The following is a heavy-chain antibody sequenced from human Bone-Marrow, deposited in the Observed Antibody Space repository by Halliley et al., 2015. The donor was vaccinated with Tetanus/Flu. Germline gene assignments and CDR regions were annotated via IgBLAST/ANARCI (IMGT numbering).Heavy chain of an antibody. CDR3: ARETDTTNAFDL. Sequence: EWLSYITSTSSSKRYADSVKGRFTISRDNAKNSLYLQMSSLRAGDTAVYYCARETDTTNAFDLWGQGTLVTVSS. D-gene: IGHD1-1*01. V-gene: IGHV3-11*05. CDR2: ITSTSSSK. J-gene: IGHJ4*02.